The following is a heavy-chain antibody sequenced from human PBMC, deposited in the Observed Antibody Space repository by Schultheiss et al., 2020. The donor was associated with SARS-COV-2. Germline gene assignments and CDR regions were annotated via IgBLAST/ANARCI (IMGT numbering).Heavy chain of an antibody. CDR1: GGSFSGYY. Sequence: SQTLSLTCAVYGGSFSGYYWGWIRQPPGKGLEWIGSIYYSGSTYYNPSLKSRVTISVDTSKNQFSLKLSSVTAADTAVYYCARGDYYDSTKADDAFDIWGQGTMVTVSS. J-gene: IGHJ3*02. CDR2: IYYSGST. CDR3: ARGDYYDSTKADDAFDI. V-gene: IGHV4-34*01. D-gene: IGHD3-22*01.